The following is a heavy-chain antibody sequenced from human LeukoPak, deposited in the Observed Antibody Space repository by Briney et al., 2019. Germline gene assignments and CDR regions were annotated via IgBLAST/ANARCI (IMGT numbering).Heavy chain of an antibody. J-gene: IGHJ4*02. D-gene: IGHD2-15*01. CDR1: GFTFSSYA. V-gene: IGHV3-74*01. CDR3: ARRYCSGGSCNHFDY. Sequence: GGSLRLSCAATGFTFSSYARTWVRQAPGKGLVWVSRINSDGSSTSYADSVKGRFTISRDNAKNTLYLQMNSLRAEDTAVYYCARRYCSGGSCNHFDYWGQGTLVSVSS. CDR2: INSDGSST.